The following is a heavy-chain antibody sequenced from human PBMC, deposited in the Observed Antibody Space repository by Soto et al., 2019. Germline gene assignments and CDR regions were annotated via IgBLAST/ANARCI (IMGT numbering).Heavy chain of an antibody. V-gene: IGHV1-69*12. Sequence: QVQLVQSGAEVKKPGSSVKVSCKASGGTFSSYAISWVRQAPGQGLEWMGGIIPIFGTANYAQKFQGRVTITADESTSTAYMERSSLRSEDTAVYFWAGRGGYAYGMDVWGQGTTVTVSS. CDR3: AGRGGYAYGMDV. J-gene: IGHJ6*02. CDR2: IIPIFGTA. CDR1: GGTFSSYA. D-gene: IGHD5-12*01.